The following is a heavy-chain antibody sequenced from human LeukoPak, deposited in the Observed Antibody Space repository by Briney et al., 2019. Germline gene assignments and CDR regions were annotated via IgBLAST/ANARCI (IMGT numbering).Heavy chain of an antibody. J-gene: IGHJ4*02. CDR1: GFTFSSYS. Sequence: GSLRLSCAASGFTFSSYSMNWVRQAPGKGLEWVSSISSSSSYIYYTDSVKGRFTISRDNAKNSLYLQMNSLRAEDTAVYYCARGRDSGGDGYKGDYFDYWGQGTLVTVSS. D-gene: IGHD5-24*01. CDR3: ARGRDSGGDGYKGDYFDY. V-gene: IGHV3-21*01. CDR2: ISSSSSYI.